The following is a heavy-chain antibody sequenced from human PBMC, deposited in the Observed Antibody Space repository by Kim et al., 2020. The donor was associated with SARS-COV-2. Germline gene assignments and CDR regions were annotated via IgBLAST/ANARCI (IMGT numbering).Heavy chain of an antibody. CDR3: ARGPSTLNHY. J-gene: IGHJ4*02. V-gene: IGHV3-30*01. Sequence: NKYYADAGKGRLTISRDNSKNTMYLQMNSLRAEDTAVYYCARGPSTLNHYWGQGTLVTVSS. CDR2: NK.